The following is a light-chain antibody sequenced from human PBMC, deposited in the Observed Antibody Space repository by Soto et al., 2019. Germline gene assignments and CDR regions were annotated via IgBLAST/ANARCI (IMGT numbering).Light chain of an antibody. CDR1: QGISNW. V-gene: IGKV1-12*01. CDR3: QQAYSFPPIT. CDR2: AAS. J-gene: IGKJ5*01. Sequence: DIQMTQSPSSVSASVGDRVTITYWASQGISNWLAWYQQKPGKAPKLLIYAASSLQSGVPSRFSGSGSGTDFTLTINNLQPEDFATYYCQQAYSFPPITFGQGTRLEIK.